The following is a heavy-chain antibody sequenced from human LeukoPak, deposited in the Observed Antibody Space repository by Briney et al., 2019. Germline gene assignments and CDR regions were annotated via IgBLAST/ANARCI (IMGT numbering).Heavy chain of an antibody. V-gene: IGHV3-66*04. CDR1: GFTVSSNY. CDR3: ARRLIVGATDHFDN. D-gene: IGHD1-26*01. CDR2: IYSGGST. J-gene: IGHJ4*02. Sequence: GGSLRLSCAASGFTVSSNYMSWVRQAPGKGLEWVSVIYSGGSTYYADSVKGRFTISRDNSKNTLYLQMHSLRAEDTAVYYCARRLIVGATDHFDNWGQETLVTVSS.